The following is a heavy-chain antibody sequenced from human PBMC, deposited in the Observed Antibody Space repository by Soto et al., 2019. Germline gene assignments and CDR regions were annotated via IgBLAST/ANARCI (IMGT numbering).Heavy chain of an antibody. CDR3: ARDREAGYNFYYGMDD. CDR2: IYTSASI. Sequence: SETLSLTCSVSGADINTYSWTWIRQPAGKGLEWIGRIYTSASINYNPSLKGRVTLSVDTSTNQVSLRLASVTAADTAIYYCARDREAGYNFYYGMDDWGQGTTVTVSS. J-gene: IGHJ6*02. V-gene: IGHV4-4*07. D-gene: IGHD6-19*01. CDR1: GADINTYS.